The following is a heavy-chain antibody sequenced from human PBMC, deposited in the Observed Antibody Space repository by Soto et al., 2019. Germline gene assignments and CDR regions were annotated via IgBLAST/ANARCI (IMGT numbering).Heavy chain of an antibody. CDR2: IYYSGST. D-gene: IGHD1-26*01. CDR1: GASISGGGYY. V-gene: IGHV4-31*11. CDR3: ARAHLWEEARSLDWFDP. J-gene: IGHJ5*02. Sequence: TLALSCAVSGASISGGGYYGSWIRQHPGKGLEWIGYIYYSGSTYYNPSLKSRVTISADTSKNQFSLKPRSVTAADTAVYYCARAHLWEEARSLDWFDPWGQGTLVTVYS.